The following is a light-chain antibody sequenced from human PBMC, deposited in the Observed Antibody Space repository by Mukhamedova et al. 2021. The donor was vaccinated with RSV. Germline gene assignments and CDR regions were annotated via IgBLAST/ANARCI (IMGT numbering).Light chain of an antibody. CDR2: EVS. CDR3: SSYAGSNNYV. J-gene: IGLJ1*01. Sequence: GTSSDVGGYNYVSWYQQHPGKAPKLMIYEVSKRPSGVPDRFSGSKSGNTASLTVSVLQAEDEADYYCSSYAGSNNYVFGTGTKVT. V-gene: IGLV2-8*01. CDR1: SSDVGGYNY.